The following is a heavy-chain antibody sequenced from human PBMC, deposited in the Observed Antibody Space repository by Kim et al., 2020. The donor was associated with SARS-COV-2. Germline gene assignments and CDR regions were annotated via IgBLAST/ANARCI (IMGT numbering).Heavy chain of an antibody. D-gene: IGHD3-3*01. Sequence: GGSLRLSCAASGFTFDDYAMHWVRQAPGKGLEWVSGISWNSGSIGYADSVKGRFTISRDNAKNSLYLQMNSLRAEDTALYYCAKGPVRFLEWLLDYCGQG. V-gene: IGHV3-9*01. J-gene: IGHJ4*02. CDR2: ISWNSGSI. CDR3: AKGPVRFLEWLLDY. CDR1: GFTFDDYA.